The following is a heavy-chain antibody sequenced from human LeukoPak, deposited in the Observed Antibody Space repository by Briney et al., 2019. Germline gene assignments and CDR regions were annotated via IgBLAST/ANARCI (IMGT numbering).Heavy chain of an antibody. V-gene: IGHV4-59*01. CDR2: IDYSGST. CDR1: GSGASISNYY. Sequence: SETLSLTCTVSGSGASISNYYWSWIRQPPGKGLEWIGYIDYSGSTKYNPSLRGRVTISVGTSKKQFSLKLTSVTAADTAVYYCARARYDSSGYYSWFDYWGQGTLVTVSS. CDR3: ARARYDSSGYYSWFDY. J-gene: IGHJ4*02. D-gene: IGHD3-22*01.